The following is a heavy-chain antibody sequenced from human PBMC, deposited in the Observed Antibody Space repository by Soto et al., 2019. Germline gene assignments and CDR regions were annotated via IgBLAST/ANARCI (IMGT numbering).Heavy chain of an antibody. D-gene: IGHD3-22*01. CDR3: ARDGSYYYDSSGPYYFDY. CDR1: GFTFSSYA. V-gene: IGHV3-30-3*01. J-gene: IGHJ4*02. Sequence: GGSLRLSCAASGFTFSSYAMHWVRQAPGKGLEWVAVISYDGSNKYYADSVKGRFTISRDNSKNTLYLQMNSLRAEDTAVYYCARDGSYYYDSSGPYYFDYWGQGTLVTVSS. CDR2: ISYDGSNK.